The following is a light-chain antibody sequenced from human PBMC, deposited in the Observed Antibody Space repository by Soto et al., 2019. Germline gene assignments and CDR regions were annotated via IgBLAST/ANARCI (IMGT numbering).Light chain of an antibody. Sequence: QSFLTQPASVSGSPGQSITISCTGTSSDVGGYNYVSWYQQHPGKAPKLMIYEVSNRPSGVSNRFSGSKSGNTASLTISGLQAEDEADYYCSSYTTSSTHWVFGGGTKVTVL. V-gene: IGLV2-14*01. J-gene: IGLJ3*02. CDR2: EVS. CDR3: SSYTTSSTHWV. CDR1: SSDVGGYNY.